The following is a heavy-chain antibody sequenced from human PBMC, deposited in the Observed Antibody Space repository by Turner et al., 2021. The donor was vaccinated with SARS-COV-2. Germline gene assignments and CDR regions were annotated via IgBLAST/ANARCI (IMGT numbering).Heavy chain of an antibody. CDR1: AVSITSNSHY. V-gene: IGHV4-39*01. CDR2: TYYPGGS. Sequence: QLLVQESGPALVKPSETLSLPCTVSAVSITSNSHYWGWVRQPPGKGLEWIGITYYPGGSYYNPSLRGRVTISVDPSQNQFSLILRSVTAADTAVYYCVTSVQRSGYFQRWGQGSLVSVSS. J-gene: IGHJ1*01. CDR3: VTSVQRSGYFQR.